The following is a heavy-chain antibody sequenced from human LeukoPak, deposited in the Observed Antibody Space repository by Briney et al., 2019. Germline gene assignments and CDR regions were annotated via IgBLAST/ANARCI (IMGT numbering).Heavy chain of an antibody. CDR2: IIPIFGTA. D-gene: IGHD3-9*01. CDR1: GGTFSSYA. J-gene: IGHJ4*02. CDR3: ARGAFRSLRYFDHLDY. V-gene: IGHV1-69*05. Sequence: ASVKVSCKASGGTFSSYAISWVRQAPGQGLEWMGRIIPIFGTANYAQKFQGRVKITTDESTSTAYMELSSLRSEDTAVYYCARGAFRSLRYFDHLDYWGQGTLVTVSS.